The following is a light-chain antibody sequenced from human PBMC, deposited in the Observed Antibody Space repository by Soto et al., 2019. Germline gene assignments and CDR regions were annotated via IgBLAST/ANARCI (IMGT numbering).Light chain of an antibody. Sequence: EIVLTPSPATLSSFPGDRVTLSCRASQSVSSSYLAWYQQKPGQAPRLLIYGASSRATGIPDRFSGSGSGTDFTLTISSLQPEDFATYYCQQSYSTPITFGQGTRLEIK. J-gene: IGKJ5*01. CDR1: QSVSSSY. CDR3: QQSYSTPIT. CDR2: GAS. V-gene: IGKV3D-20*02.